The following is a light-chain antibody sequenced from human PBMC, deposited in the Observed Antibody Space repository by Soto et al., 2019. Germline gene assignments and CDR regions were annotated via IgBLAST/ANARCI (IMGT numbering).Light chain of an antibody. CDR3: SSYAGSNTPVA. CDR2: EVS. V-gene: IGLV2-8*01. CDR1: RSDVGGYNY. Sequence: QSALTQPPSASGSPGQSVTISCTGTRSDVGGYNYVSWYQQHPGKAPKLMIYEVSRRPSGVPDRFSGSKSGNTASLTVSGLQAEDEADYYCSSYAGSNTPVAFGGGTKVTVL. J-gene: IGLJ2*01.